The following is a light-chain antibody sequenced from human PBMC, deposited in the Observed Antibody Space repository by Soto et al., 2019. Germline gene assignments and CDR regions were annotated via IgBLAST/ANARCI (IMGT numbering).Light chain of an antibody. J-gene: IGKJ1*01. CDR2: DAS. Sequence: IQMTQSPSTLSASVGDRVTITCRASQSIGNWLAWYQQKLGKAPKLLIYDASNLITGVPSRFSGSGSGTHFSFTISSLQSEDIATYFCQHYYSYPLTFGQGTKVDIK. V-gene: IGKV1-5*01. CDR3: QHYYSYPLT. CDR1: QSIGNW.